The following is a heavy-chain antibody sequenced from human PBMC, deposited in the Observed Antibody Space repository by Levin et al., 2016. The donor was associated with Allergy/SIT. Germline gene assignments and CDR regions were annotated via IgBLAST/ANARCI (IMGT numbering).Heavy chain of an antibody. CDR3: ARGYDSDL. Sequence: RQAPGKGLEWIGEINHSGSTNYNPSLKSRVTISVGTSKNQFSLKLSSVTAADTAVYYCARGYDSDLWGRGTLVTVSS. D-gene: IGHD2-8*01. V-gene: IGHV4-34*01. CDR2: INHSGST. J-gene: IGHJ2*01.